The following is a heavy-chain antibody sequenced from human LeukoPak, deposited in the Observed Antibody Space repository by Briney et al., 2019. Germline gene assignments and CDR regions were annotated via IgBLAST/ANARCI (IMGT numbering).Heavy chain of an antibody. CDR3: AKENYDSSGFDFDY. CDR1: GFTFTTYS. CDR2: INIKGDDT. D-gene: IGHD3-22*01. J-gene: IGHJ4*02. Sequence: GGSLRLSCSASGFTFTTYSMHWVRQAPGRGLELVSTINIKGDDTYYADFLKGRFTISRDNSKNTLYLEMNSLRAEDTAVYYCAKENYDSSGFDFDYWGQGTLVTVSS. V-gene: IGHV3-64*04.